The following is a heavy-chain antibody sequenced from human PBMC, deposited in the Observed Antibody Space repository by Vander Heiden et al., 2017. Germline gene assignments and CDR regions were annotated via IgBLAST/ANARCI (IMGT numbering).Heavy chain of an antibody. CDR1: AGTFSSYA. J-gene: IGHJ4*02. CDR2: IIPIFGTA. CDR3: ARGVGSGSYYNALSYFDY. D-gene: IGHD3-10*01. Sequence: QVQLVQSGAEVKKPGSSVKVSCKASAGTFSSYAISWVRQAPGQGLEWMGGIIPIFGTANYAQKFQGRVTITADESTSTAYMELSSLRSEDTAVYYCARGVGSGSYYNALSYFDYWGQGTLVTVSS. V-gene: IGHV1-69*01.